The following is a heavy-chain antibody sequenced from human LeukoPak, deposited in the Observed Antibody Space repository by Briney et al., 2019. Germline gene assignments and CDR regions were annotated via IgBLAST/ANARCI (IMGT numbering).Heavy chain of an antibody. D-gene: IGHD1-26*01. CDR3: ARGRRVYSGSPRDFDY. Sequence: SETLSLTCAVYGGSFSGYYWSWIRQPPGKGLEWIGEINHSGSTSYNPSLKSRVTISVDTSKNQFSLKLSSVTAADTAVYYCARGRRVYSGSPRDFDYWGQGTLVTVSS. V-gene: IGHV4-34*01. CDR2: INHSGST. J-gene: IGHJ4*02. CDR1: GGSFSGYY.